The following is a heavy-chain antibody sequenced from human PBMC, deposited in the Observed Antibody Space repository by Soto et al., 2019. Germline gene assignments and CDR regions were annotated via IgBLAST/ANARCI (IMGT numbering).Heavy chain of an antibody. D-gene: IGHD1-26*01. CDR3: ARDIVGGRLDAFDI. CDR2: INPNSGGT. V-gene: IGHV1-2*04. CDR1: GYTFTGYY. Sequence: ASVKVSCKASGYTFTGYYMHWVRQAPGQGLEWMGWINPNSGGTNYAQKFQGWVTMTRDTSISTAYMELSRLRSDDTAVYYCARDIVGGRLDAFDIWGPGTMVNVSS. J-gene: IGHJ3*02.